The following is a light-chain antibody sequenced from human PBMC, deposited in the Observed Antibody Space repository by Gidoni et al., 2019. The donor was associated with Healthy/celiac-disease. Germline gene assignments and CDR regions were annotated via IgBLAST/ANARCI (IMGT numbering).Light chain of an antibody. V-gene: IGKV1-9*01. CDR1: QGISSY. CDR3: QQLNSYPT. J-gene: IGKJ5*01. CDR2: AAS. Sequence: DIQLTQSPSFLSASVGDRVTINCRASQGISSYLAWYQQKPGKAPKLLIYAASTLQSGVPSRFSGSGSVTEFTLTISSLQPEDFATYYCQQLNSYPTFGQGTRLEIK.